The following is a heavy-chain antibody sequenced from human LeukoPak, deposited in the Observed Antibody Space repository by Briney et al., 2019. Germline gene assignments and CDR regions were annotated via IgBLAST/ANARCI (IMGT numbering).Heavy chain of an antibody. CDR1: GHIFTSYW. CDR3: ARHLTNYDILTGYRYYYYGMDV. V-gene: IGHV5-51*01. Sequence: GESLKISCKGSGHIFTSYWIGWVRQMPGKGLEWMGIIYPGDSDTRYSPSFQGQVTISADKSISTAYLQWSSLKASDTAMYYCARHLTNYDILTGYRYYYYGMDVWGQGTTVTVSS. CDR2: IYPGDSDT. J-gene: IGHJ6*02. D-gene: IGHD3-9*01.